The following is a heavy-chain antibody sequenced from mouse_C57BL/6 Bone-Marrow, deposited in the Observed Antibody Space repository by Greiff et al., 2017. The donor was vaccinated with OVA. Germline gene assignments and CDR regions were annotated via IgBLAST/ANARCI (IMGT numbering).Heavy chain of an antibody. CDR1: GYSITSGYY. CDR2: ISYDGSN. V-gene: IGHV3-6*01. Sequence: EVQLVESGPGLVKPSQSLSLTCSVTGYSITSGYYWNWIRQFPGNKLEWMGYISYDGSNNYNPSLKNRISITRDTSKNQFFLKLNSVTTEDTATYYCARGPDSSVAYWGQGTLVTVSA. J-gene: IGHJ3*01. D-gene: IGHD3-2*01. CDR3: ARGPDSSVAY.